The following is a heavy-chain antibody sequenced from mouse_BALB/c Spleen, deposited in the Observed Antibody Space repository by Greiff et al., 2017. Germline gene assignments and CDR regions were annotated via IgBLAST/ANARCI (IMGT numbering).Heavy chain of an antibody. CDR3: ARHYGSSYDYFDY. J-gene: IGHJ2*01. CDR1: GDSITSGY. V-gene: IGHV3-8*02. Sequence: EVKLEESGPSLVKPSQTLSLTCSVTGDSITSGYWNWIRKFPGNKLEYMGYISYSGSTYYNPSLKSRISITRDTSKNQYYLQLNSVTTEDTATYYCARHYGSSYDYFDYWGQGTTLTVSS. D-gene: IGHD1-1*01. CDR2: ISYSGST.